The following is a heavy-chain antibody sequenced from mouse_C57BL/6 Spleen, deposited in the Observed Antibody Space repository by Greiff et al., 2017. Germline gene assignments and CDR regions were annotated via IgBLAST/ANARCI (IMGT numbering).Heavy chain of an antibody. Sequence: VQLQQPGAELVMPGASVKLSCKASGYTFTSYWMHWVKQRPGQGLEWIGEIDPSDSYTNYNQKFKGKSTLTVDKSSSTAYMQLSSLTSEDSAVYYWARSEGYGYAMDYWGQGTSVTVSS. CDR1: GYTFTSYW. V-gene: IGHV1-69*01. D-gene: IGHD3-1*01. CDR2: IDPSDSYT. CDR3: ARSEGYGYAMDY. J-gene: IGHJ4*01.